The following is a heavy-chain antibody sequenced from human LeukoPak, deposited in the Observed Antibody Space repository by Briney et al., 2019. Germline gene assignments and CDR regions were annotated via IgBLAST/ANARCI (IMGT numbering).Heavy chain of an antibody. CDR1: GSTFTSYG. J-gene: IGHJ5*02. CDR2: ISAYNGNT. Sequence: ASVKVSCKASGSTFTSYGISWVRQAPGQGLEWRGWISAYNGNTNYAQKLQGRVTMTTDTSTSTAYMELRSLRSDDTAVYYCAKAYCGGDCYSNWFDPWGQGTLVTVSS. D-gene: IGHD2-21*02. CDR3: AKAYCGGDCYSNWFDP. V-gene: IGHV1-18*01.